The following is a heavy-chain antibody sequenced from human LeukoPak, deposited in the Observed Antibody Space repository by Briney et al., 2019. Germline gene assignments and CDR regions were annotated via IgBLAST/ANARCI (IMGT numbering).Heavy chain of an antibody. CDR3: ARGGDFWSGYYYLFLDY. J-gene: IGHJ4*02. CDR2: IYYSGST. Sequence: SETLSLTCTVSGGSISSSSYYWGWIRQPPGKGLEWIGSIYYSGSTYYNPSLKSRVTISVDTSKNQFSLKLSSVTAADTAVYYCARGGDFWSGYYYLFLDYWGQGTLVTVSS. V-gene: IGHV4-39*07. CDR1: GGSISSSSYY. D-gene: IGHD3-3*01.